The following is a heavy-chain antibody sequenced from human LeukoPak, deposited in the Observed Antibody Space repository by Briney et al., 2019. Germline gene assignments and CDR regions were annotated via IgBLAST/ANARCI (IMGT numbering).Heavy chain of an antibody. CDR3: ARGYYPPRWYFDL. D-gene: IGHD3-10*01. V-gene: IGHV4-34*01. Sequence: SDTLSLTCALYGGSFSSYSWSWTWIRQTPEKGLEWIGEIIEKGNANYNPSLKSRVTIDLDTSKNQFSLKLTSMTAADTAMYYCARGYYPPRWYFDLWGRGTLVTV. CDR2: IIEKGNA. J-gene: IGHJ2*01. CDR1: GGSFSSYS.